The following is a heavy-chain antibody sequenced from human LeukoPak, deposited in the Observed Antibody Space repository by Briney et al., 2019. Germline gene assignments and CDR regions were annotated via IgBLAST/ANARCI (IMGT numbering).Heavy chain of an antibody. V-gene: IGHV4-39*07. Sequence: SETLSLTCTVSGGSISSSSYYWGWIRQPPGKGLEWIGSIYYSGRTYYNPSLKSRVTISVDTSKNQFSLKLSSVTAADTPVYYCARVSVTTETDWFDPWGQGTLVTVSS. J-gene: IGHJ5*02. CDR1: GGSISSSSYY. CDR2: IYYSGRT. CDR3: ARVSVTTETDWFDP. D-gene: IGHD4-17*01.